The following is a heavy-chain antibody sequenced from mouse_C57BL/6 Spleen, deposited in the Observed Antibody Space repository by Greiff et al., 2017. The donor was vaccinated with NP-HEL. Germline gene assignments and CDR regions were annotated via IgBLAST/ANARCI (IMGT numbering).Heavy chain of an antibody. Sequence: VKLQQSGAELARPGASVKLSCKASGYTFTSYGISWVKQRTGQGLEWIGEIYPRSGNTYYNEKFKGKATLTADKSSSTAYMELRSLTSEDSAVYFCARFDYDRAYWGQGTLVTVSA. CDR3: ARFDYDRAY. J-gene: IGHJ3*01. D-gene: IGHD2-4*01. CDR1: GYTFTSYG. CDR2: IYPRSGNT. V-gene: IGHV1-81*01.